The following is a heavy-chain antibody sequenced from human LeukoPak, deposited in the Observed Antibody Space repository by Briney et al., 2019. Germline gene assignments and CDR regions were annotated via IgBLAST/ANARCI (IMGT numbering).Heavy chain of an antibody. CDR2: INSDGSST. CDR3: ATGQLWSSYYYDY. V-gene: IGHV3-74*01. Sequence: GGSLRLSCAASGFTFSNFWMHWVRQAPGKGLVWVSRINSDGSSTSYADSAMGRFTISRNNAENTLYLQMNSLRAEDTAGYFCATGQLWSSYYYDYWGQGTLVTVSS. D-gene: IGHD3-3*01. CDR1: GFTFSNFW. J-gene: IGHJ4*02.